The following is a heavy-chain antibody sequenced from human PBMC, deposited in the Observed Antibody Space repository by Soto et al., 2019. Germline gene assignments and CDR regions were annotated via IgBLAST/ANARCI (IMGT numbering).Heavy chain of an antibody. Sequence: ASEXTCSNYGRRRVRQTTSKWLEWESVISYDGSSKYYADSVKGRFTISRDNSKNTLYLQMNSLRAEDTAVYYCAKDKLSSSVLGTGRYDSSGYGLDYWGEGLLGTGSS. CDR1: EXTCSNYG. D-gene: IGHD3-22*01. J-gene: IGHJ4*02. CDR2: ISYDGSSK. CDR3: AKDKLSSSVLGTGRYDSSGYGLDY. V-gene: IGHV3-30*18.